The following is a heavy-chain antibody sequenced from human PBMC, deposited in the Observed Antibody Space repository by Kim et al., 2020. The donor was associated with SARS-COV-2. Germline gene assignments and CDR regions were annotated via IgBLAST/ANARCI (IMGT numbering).Heavy chain of an antibody. V-gene: IGHV3-7*01. CDR3: ARCRLGDTVKLDY. CDR1: GFSFSNYW. CDR2: IKQDESEK. Sequence: GGSLRLSCAASGFSFSNYWMTWVRQAPGKGLEWVANIKQDESEKYYGDSVKGRFTIYRDNAKNSLYLQMNSLRAEDTAVYYCARCRLGDTVKLDYWGQGTLVTVSS. J-gene: IGHJ4*02. D-gene: IGHD3-10*01.